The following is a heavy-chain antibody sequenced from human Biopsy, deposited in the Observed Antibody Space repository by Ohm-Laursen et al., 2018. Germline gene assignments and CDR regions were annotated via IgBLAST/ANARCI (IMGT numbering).Heavy chain of an antibody. J-gene: IGHJ5*02. CDR1: GGSFRGYY. CDR3: ARGLPRIAPMVRGRRTWFDP. D-gene: IGHD3-10*01. V-gene: IGHV4-34*01. Sequence: SETLSLTCTVYGGSFRGYYLSWIRPTPRKGVGGIGEINHNGSTNYKPSLDSRVAISADTSKNQFSLNLYSVTAADTAVYFCARGLPRIAPMVRGRRTWFDPWGQGTLVTVSS. CDR2: INHNGST.